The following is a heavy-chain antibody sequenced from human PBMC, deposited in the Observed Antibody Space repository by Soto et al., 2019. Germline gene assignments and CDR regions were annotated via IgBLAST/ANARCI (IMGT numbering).Heavy chain of an antibody. V-gene: IGHV1-8*01. D-gene: IGHD4-17*01. Sequence: GASVKVSCKASGYTFTSYDINWVRQATGQGLEWMGWMNPNSGNTGYAQKFQGRVTMTRNTSISTAYMELSSLRSEDTAVYYCARAHDYGDPLDYWGQGTLVTVSS. J-gene: IGHJ4*02. CDR1: GYTFTSYD. CDR3: ARAHDYGDPLDY. CDR2: MNPNSGNT.